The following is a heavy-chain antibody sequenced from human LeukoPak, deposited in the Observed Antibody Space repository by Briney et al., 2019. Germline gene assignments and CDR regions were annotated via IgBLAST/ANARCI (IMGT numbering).Heavy chain of an antibody. J-gene: IGHJ6*03. Sequence: SETLSLTCAVYGESFSDYYWSWIRQPPGKGLEWIGEINHSGSTNYSPSLKSRVTISVNTSKNQFSLKLRSVTAADTAVYYCARVRGGSSAGSYFYHYMDVWGKGTTVTISS. D-gene: IGHD1-26*01. CDR2: INHSGST. CDR1: GESFSDYY. V-gene: IGHV4-34*01. CDR3: ARVRGGSSAGSYFYHYMDV.